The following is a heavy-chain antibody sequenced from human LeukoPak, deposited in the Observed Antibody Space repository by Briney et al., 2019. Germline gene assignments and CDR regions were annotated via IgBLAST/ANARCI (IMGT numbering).Heavy chain of an antibody. CDR1: GGSISSTSSY. CDR2: INHSGST. V-gene: IGHV4-39*07. D-gene: IGHD3-3*01. J-gene: IGHJ2*01. CDR3: ARSQFDFWSGYPADYWYFDL. Sequence: SETLSLTCTVSGGSISSTSSYWGWIREPPGKGLEWIGEINHSGSTKSSPSLKSRVTLSVDTSKNQFSLKLTSVTAADTAVYYCARSQFDFWSGYPADYWYFDLWGRGTPVTVSS.